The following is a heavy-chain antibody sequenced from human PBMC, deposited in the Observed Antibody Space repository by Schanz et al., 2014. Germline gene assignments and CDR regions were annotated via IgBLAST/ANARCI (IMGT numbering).Heavy chain of an antibody. CDR3: ARGTSTGAFDI. CDR2: INPSVGNT. Sequence: QVQLVQSGAEVKKPGASVKLSCKASNYIFTKYYIHCVRQAPGQGLEWMGRINPSVGNTNYAQKCRGRVTMTRDTSTSTVYMELSSLRSEDTAVYFCARGTSTGAFDIWGQGTMVTVSS. J-gene: IGHJ3*02. CDR1: NYIFTKYY. V-gene: IGHV1-46*03.